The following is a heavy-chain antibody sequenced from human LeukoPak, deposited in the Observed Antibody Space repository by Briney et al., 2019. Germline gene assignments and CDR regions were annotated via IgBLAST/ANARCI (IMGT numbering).Heavy chain of an antibody. Sequence: SVKVSCKASGGTFSSYAISWVPQAPGQGFEWMGGISAIFGTANYAQKFQGRVTITADESTSTAYMELSSLRSEDTAVYYCASAHYYDSSGHVWGQGTLVTVSS. J-gene: IGHJ4*02. V-gene: IGHV1-69*01. CDR3: ASAHYYDSSGHV. CDR1: GGTFSSYA. D-gene: IGHD3-22*01. CDR2: ISAIFGTA.